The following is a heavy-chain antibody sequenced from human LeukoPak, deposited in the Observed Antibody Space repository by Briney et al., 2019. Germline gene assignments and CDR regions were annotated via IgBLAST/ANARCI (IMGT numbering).Heavy chain of an antibody. CDR2: TYYRSKWYN. Sequence: SQTLSLTCVISLDSVSRNTASWNCVRQSPSRGLEWLGRTYYRSKWYNDFAESVKSRITFSADTSKNQLTLQLNSVTPDDTAVYYCVRDPGGTLFDSWGQGTLVTVSS. CDR1: LDSVSRNTAS. V-gene: IGHV6-1*01. J-gene: IGHJ4*02. CDR3: VRDPGGTLFDS.